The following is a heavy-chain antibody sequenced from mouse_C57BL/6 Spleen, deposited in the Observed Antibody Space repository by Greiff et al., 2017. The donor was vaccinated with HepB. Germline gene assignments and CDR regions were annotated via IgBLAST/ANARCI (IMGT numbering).Heavy chain of an antibody. CDR1: GYAFSSSW. J-gene: IGHJ4*01. D-gene: IGHD5-1*01. CDR2: IYPGDGDT. Sequence: VQLQQSGPELVKPGASVKISCKASGYAFSSSWMNWVKQRPGKGLEWIGRIYPGDGDTNYNGKFKGKATLTADKSSSTAYMQLSSLTSEDSAVYFCARWEYYDAMGDWGKGTPATAAS. CDR3: ARWEYYDAMGD. V-gene: IGHV1-82*01.